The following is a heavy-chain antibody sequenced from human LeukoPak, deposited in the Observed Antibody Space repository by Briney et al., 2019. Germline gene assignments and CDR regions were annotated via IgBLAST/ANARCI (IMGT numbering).Heavy chain of an antibody. J-gene: IGHJ3*02. Sequence: GGSLRLSCAASGFTVSDYSMSWVRQAPGKGLEWVADIKHDGSEKYYVDSVKGRFTISRQNAKNSLFLQMNSLRAEDTAVYYCARHRNGGSQDDAFDIWGQGTMVTVSS. CDR1: GFTVSDYS. V-gene: IGHV3-7*01. CDR2: IKHDGSEK. CDR3: ARHRNGGSQDDAFDI. D-gene: IGHD2-15*01.